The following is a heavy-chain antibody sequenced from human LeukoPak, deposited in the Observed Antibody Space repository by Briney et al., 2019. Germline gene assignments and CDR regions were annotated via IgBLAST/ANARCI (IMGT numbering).Heavy chain of an antibody. CDR1: GFTFSNYI. V-gene: IGHV3-30*04. CDR3: ARVQAGGYRTADY. D-gene: IGHD6-13*01. CDR2: ILEDGSNK. J-gene: IGHJ4*02. Sequence: GGSLRLSRAASGFTFSNYIMHWVRQAPGKGLDWVAVILEDGSNKYYADSVKGRFTISRDNSKNTMYLQMNSLRGEDTAVYYCARVQAGGYRTADYWGQGTLVTVSS.